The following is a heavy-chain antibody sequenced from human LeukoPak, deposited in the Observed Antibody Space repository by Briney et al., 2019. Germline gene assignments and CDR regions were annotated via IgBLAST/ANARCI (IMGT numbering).Heavy chain of an antibody. CDR1: GYTFTSYY. D-gene: IGHD4-4*01. V-gene: IGHV1-46*01. CDR3: ARDRSNPREYYYYYYGMDV. Sequence: ASVKVSCKASGYTFTSYYMHWVRQAPGQGLEWMGIINFSGGTTSYPQKFQGRVTMTRDTSTSTVYMELSSLRSEDTAVYYCARDRSNPREYYYYYYGMDVWGQGTTVTVSS. CDR2: INFSGGTT. J-gene: IGHJ6*02.